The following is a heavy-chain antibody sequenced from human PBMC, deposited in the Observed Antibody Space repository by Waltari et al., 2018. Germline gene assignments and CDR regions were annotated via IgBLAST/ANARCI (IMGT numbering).Heavy chain of an antibody. J-gene: IGHJ3*02. V-gene: IGHV4-4*07. CDR2: ASARAKT. CDR3: ARDLFLPSWSGFIDGFDI. Sequence: QVQLQESGPGLVKPSETLSLTCSVSGGSINTFLWNWIRQPAGKGLAWIGRASARAKTNYSPSLKSRVTMSVDTSTNQFTLTLSSVTAADTAVYYCARDLFLPSWSGFIDGFDIWGRGTVVTVSS. D-gene: IGHD3-3*01. CDR1: GGSINTFL.